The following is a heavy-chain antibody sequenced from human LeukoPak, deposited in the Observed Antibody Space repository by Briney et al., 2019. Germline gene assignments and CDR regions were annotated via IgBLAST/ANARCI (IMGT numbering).Heavy chain of an antibody. CDR2: ISSSGSSA. CDR3: AKDQEWESPHYFDK. CDR1: GITFSTYA. V-gene: IGHV3-23*01. Sequence: GGSLRLSCVASGITFSTYAMSWVRQAPGKGLEWVSVISSSGSSAYYADSVKGRFTISRDNLKNTLYLQMNSLRAEDTAVYYCAKDQEWESPHYFDKWGQGILVTVSS. D-gene: IGHD1-26*01. J-gene: IGHJ4*02.